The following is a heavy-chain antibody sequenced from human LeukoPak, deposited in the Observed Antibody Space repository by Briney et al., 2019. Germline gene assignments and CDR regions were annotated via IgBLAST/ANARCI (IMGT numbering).Heavy chain of an antibody. D-gene: IGHD4-17*01. V-gene: IGHV3-23*01. CDR3: ANEIRPNDY. CDR2: ISTSGSKT. J-gene: IGHJ4*02. CDR1: EFDFSSHA. Sequence: GGSLRLSCAASEFDFSSHAMTWVRQAPGKGLEWVSAISTSGSKTYYADSVKGRFTISRDNSKNTLYLQMNSLRAEDTAVYYCANEIRPNDYWGQGTQVTVSS.